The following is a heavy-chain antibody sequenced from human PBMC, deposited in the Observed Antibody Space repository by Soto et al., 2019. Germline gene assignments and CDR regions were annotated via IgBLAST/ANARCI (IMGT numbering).Heavy chain of an antibody. CDR3: AKDQIATPTASDY. V-gene: IGHV3-9*01. Sequence: GGSLGLSCAASGFPFDDYAMHWVRQAPGKGLEWVPGISWNSGNIGYADSVKGRFTISRDNAKNSLYLQMNSLRAEDTALYYCAKDQIATPTASDYWGQGTLVTVSS. CDR1: GFPFDDYA. D-gene: IGHD6-13*01. J-gene: IGHJ4*02. CDR2: ISWNSGNI.